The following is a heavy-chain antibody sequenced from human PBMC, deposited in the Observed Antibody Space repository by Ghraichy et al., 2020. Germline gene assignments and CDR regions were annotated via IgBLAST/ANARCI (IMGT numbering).Heavy chain of an antibody. CDR3: ARVTWRVTTMYFDY. J-gene: IGHJ4*02. CDR2: IYSGGST. CDR1: GFTVSSNY. Sequence: GSLRLSCAASGFTVSSNYMSWVRQAPGKGLEWVSVIYSGGSTYYADSVKGRFTISRDNSKNTLYLQMNSLRAEDTAVYYCARVTWRVTTMYFDYWGQGTLVTVSS. D-gene: IGHD1-26*01. V-gene: IGHV3-53*01.